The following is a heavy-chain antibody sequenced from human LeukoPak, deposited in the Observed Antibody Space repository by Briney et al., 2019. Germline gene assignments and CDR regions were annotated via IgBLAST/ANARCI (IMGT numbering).Heavy chain of an antibody. J-gene: IGHJ4*02. V-gene: IGHV3-7*01. CDR2: INQDESAK. CDR3: ARDKNRYSYVKAPADY. Sequence: GGSLRLSCAASGFTFSRYWMSWVRQAPGKGLEWVASINQDESAKRYVDSVKGRFTISRDNAKNSLYLQMNSLRAEDTAVYYCARDKNRYSYVKAPADYWGQGTLVTVSS. CDR1: GFTFSRYW. D-gene: IGHD5-18*01.